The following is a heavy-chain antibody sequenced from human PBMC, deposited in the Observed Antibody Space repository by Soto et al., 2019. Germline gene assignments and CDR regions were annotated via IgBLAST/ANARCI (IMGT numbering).Heavy chain of an antibody. Sequence: GGSLRLSCAASGFTFSSYGMHWVRQAPGKGLEWVAVIWYDGSNKYYADSVKGRFTISRDNSKNTLYLQMNSLRAEDTAVYYCARPTPSTYDSSGYYPYYFDYWGQGTLVTVSS. CDR2: IWYDGSNK. V-gene: IGHV3-33*01. J-gene: IGHJ4*02. D-gene: IGHD3-22*01. CDR1: GFTFSSYG. CDR3: ARPTPSTYDSSGYYPYYFDY.